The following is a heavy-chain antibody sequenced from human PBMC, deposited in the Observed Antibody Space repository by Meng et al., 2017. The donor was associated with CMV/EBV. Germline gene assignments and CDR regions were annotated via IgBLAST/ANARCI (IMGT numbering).Heavy chain of an antibody. CDR2: IIPIFSTA. J-gene: IGHJ6*02. D-gene: IGHD3-22*01. V-gene: IGHV1-69*05. CDR1: GGTLSSYA. CDR3: ARDSADSSGYYYGYYYYGMDV. Sequence: SVHVSCKASGGTLSSYAISWVRQAPGQGLEWMGGIIPIFSTANYAQKFQGRVTINTDESTSTAYMELSSLRCEDTAVYYCARDSADSSGYYYGYYYYGMDVWGQGTTVTVSS.